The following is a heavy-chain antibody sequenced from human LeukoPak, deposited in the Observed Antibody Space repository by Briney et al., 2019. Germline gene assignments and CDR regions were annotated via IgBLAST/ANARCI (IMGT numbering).Heavy chain of an antibody. V-gene: IGHV3-23*01. CDR3: AKWGDYDVLTGYYVSGY. J-gene: IGHJ4*02. CDR2: ITGGGSGI. D-gene: IGHD3-9*01. Sequence: GGSLRLSCSASGFIFSSYAMHWVRQAPGKRLEWVSAITGGGSGIYYADSMKSRFTISRDNSKNTLYLQINSLRAEDTAVYYCAKWGDYDVLTGYYVSGYWGQGTLVTVSS. CDR1: GFIFSSYA.